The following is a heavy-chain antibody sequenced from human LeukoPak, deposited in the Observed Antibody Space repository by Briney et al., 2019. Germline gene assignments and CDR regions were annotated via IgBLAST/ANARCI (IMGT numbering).Heavy chain of an antibody. Sequence: GGSLRLSCAASGFTFSSYAMHWVRQAPGKGLEWVAVISYDGSNKYYADSVKGRFTISRDNSKNTLYLHMTSLRGGDTALYYCAKERDYRVSTSCDYWGQGTQVTVSS. V-gene: IGHV3-30-3*01. CDR2: ISYDGSNK. D-gene: IGHD3-10*01. CDR3: AKERDYRVSTSCDY. CDR1: GFTFSSYA. J-gene: IGHJ4*02.